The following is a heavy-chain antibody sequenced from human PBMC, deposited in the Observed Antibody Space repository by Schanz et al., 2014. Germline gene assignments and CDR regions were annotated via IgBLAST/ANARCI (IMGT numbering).Heavy chain of an antibody. J-gene: IGHJ3*02. V-gene: IGHV3-53*01. Sequence: EVQLVESGGGLIQPGGSLRLSCAVSGFTVNTNYMSWVRQAPGKGLEWISSMYINSGSTQYADSVKGRFTISRDNSKNTLYLQMNSLRAEDTALYYCAKDPHKDYGGKPQALDIWGQGTMVTVSS. CDR1: GFTVNTNY. D-gene: IGHD4-17*01. CDR3: AKDPHKDYGGKPQALDI. CDR2: MYINSGST.